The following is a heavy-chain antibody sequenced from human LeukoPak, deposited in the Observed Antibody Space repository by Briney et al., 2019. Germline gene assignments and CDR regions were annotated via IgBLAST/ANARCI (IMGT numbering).Heavy chain of an antibody. V-gene: IGHV3-9*01. CDR2: ISWNSGSI. J-gene: IGHJ4*02. Sequence: ISWNSGSIGYADSVKGRFTISRDNAKNSLYLQMNSLRAEDTALYYCAKAGTYYYGSGSYADYWGQGTLVTVSS. CDR3: AKAGTYYYGSGSYADY. D-gene: IGHD3-10*01.